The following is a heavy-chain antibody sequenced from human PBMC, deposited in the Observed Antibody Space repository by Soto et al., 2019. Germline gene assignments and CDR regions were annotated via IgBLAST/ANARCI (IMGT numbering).Heavy chain of an antibody. CDR3: ARATITGTRLAWYFDL. Sequence: QVQLVQSGAEVKKPGSSVKVSCKASGGTFSSYAISWVRQAPGQGLEWMGGIIPIFGTANYAQKFQGRVTITADESTSTADMELSSLRSEDTAVYYCARATITGTRLAWYFDLWGRGTLVTVSS. CDR1: GGTFSSYA. J-gene: IGHJ2*01. D-gene: IGHD1-20*01. V-gene: IGHV1-69*12. CDR2: IIPIFGTA.